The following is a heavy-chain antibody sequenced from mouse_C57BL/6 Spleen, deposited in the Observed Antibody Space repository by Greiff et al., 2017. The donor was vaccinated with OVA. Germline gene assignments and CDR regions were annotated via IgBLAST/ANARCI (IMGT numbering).Heavy chain of an antibody. CDR1: GYTFTDYY. D-gene: IGHD2-5*01. V-gene: IGHV1-76*01. J-gene: IGHJ4*01. CDR3: AREGYSNFYAMDY. Sequence: VQLQQSGAELVRPGASVKLSCKASGYTFTDYYINWVKQRPGQGLEWIARIYPGSGNTYYNEKFKGKATLTAEKSSSTAYMQLSSLTSEDSAVYFCAREGYSNFYAMDYWGQGTSVTVSS. CDR2: IYPGSGNT.